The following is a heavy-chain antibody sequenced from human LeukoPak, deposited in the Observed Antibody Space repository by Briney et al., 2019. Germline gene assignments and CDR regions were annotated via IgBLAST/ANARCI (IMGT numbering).Heavy chain of an antibody. V-gene: IGHV3-23*01. CDR3: AKGKYGSGSYYGAFDI. CDR1: GFTFSSYG. Sequence: PGGSLRLSCAASGFTFSSYGMSWVRQAPGKGLEWVSAISGSGGSTYYADSVKGRFTISRDNSKNTLYLQMNSLRAEDTAVYYCAKGKYGSGSYYGAFDIWGQGTMVTVSS. CDR2: ISGSGGST. J-gene: IGHJ3*02. D-gene: IGHD3-10*01.